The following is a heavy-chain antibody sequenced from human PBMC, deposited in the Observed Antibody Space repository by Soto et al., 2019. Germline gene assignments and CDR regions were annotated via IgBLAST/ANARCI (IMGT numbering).Heavy chain of an antibody. Sequence: EASVKVSCKASGYTFTSYAMHWVRQAPGQRLEWMGWINAGNGNTKYSQKFQGRVTITRDTSASTAYMELSSLRSEDTAVYYCARAGIYDILTGTNYYYYGMDVWGQGTTVTVSS. CDR3: ARAGIYDILTGTNYYYYGMDV. CDR1: GYTFTSYA. V-gene: IGHV1-3*01. D-gene: IGHD3-9*01. J-gene: IGHJ6*02. CDR2: INAGNGNT.